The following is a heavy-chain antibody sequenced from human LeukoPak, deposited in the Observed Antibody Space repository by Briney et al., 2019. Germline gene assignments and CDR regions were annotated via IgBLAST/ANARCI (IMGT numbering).Heavy chain of an antibody. V-gene: IGHV4-39*01. CDR2: IYYSGTT. Sequence: PSETLSLTCTVSGDSISSSSYFWGWIRQPQGKGLEWIGSIYYSGTTYYTPSLKSRVTISVDTSKNHFSLKLSSVTAADTAVYYCARQVRELLLGAVNYWGQGTLVTVSS. CDR3: ARQVRELLLGAVNY. D-gene: IGHD1-26*01. J-gene: IGHJ4*02. CDR1: GDSISSSSYF.